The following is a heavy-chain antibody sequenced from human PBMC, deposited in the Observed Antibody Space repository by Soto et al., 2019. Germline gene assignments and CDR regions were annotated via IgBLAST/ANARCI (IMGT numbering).Heavy chain of an antibody. CDR3: ARVQRQVMDV. V-gene: IGHV4-61*01. D-gene: IGHD6-25*01. CDR2: YYYSGST. Sequence: QVQLQESGPGLVKPSETLSLTCTVSGGSVSSGSYYWSWIRQPPGKGLEWIGFYYYSGSTNHNPSLTSRGTISVDTSKNQFSLKVRSVTAADTAVYYCARVQRQVMDVWGQGTTVTVSS. J-gene: IGHJ6*02. CDR1: GGSVSSGSYY.